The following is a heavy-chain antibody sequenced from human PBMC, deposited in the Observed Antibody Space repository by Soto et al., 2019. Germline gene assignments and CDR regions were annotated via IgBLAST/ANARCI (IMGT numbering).Heavy chain of an antibody. V-gene: IGHV3-21*04. CDR3: AKAPAAGHPFNWFDP. D-gene: IGHD6-13*01. CDR1: VFTFSSYS. Sequence: PGGSLRLSCAASVFTFSSYSMNWVRQAPGKGLEWVSSISSSSSYIYYADSVKGRFTISRDNAKNSLYLQMNSLRAEDTAVYYCAKAPAAGHPFNWFDPWGQGTLVTVSS. J-gene: IGHJ5*02. CDR2: ISSSSSYI.